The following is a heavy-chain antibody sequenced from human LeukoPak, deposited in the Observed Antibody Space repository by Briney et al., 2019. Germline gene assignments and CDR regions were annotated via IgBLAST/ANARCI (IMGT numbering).Heavy chain of an antibody. CDR1: GFTFSSYA. V-gene: IGHV3-23*01. D-gene: IGHD2-15*01. CDR3: AKGSLGYCSGGSCYFLDY. Sequence: GGSLRLSCAASGFTFSSYAMSWVRQAPGKGLEWVSAISGSGGSTYYADSVKGRFTISRDNSKNTLYLQMNSLRAEDTAVYYCAKGSLGYCSGGSCYFLDYWGQGTLVTVSS. J-gene: IGHJ4*02. CDR2: ISGSGGST.